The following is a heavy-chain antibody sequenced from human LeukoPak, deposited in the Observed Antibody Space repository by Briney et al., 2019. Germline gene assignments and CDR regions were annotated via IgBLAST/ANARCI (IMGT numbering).Heavy chain of an antibody. CDR2: IYYSGST. J-gene: IGHJ4*02. CDR3: ASYGENDY. CDR1: GGSIIDYY. D-gene: IGHD4-17*01. Sequence: PSETLSLTCTVSGGSIIDYYWSWIRQPPGKGLEWIGYIYYSGSTNYNPSLKSRVTISVDTSKNQFSLKLSSVTAADTAVYFCASYGENDYWGQGTLVTVSS. V-gene: IGHV4-59*08.